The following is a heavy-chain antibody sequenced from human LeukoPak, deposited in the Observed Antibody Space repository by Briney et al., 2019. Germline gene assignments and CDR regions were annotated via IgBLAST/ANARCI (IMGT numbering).Heavy chain of an antibody. CDR2: ISSSSSYI. CDR1: GFTFSSYS. D-gene: IGHD6-13*01. CDR3: ARGGSSGWSRGAGENCFAP. V-gene: IGHV3-21*01. J-gene: IGHJ5*02. Sequence: PGGSLRLSCAASGFTFSSYSMNWVRQAPGKGLEWVSSISSSSSYIYYADSVKGRFTISRDNAKNSLYLQMNSLRAEDTAVYYWARGGSSGWSRGAGENCFAPWGQETLVSVSS.